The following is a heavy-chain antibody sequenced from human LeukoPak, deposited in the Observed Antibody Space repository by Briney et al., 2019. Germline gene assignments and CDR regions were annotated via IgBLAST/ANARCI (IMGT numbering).Heavy chain of an antibody. D-gene: IGHD3-10*01. V-gene: IGHV3-7*01. CDR3: ASSGGGPDPYYFDY. CDR2: IKQDGSEK. J-gene: IGHJ4*02. CDR1: GFTFSSYW. Sequence: GGSLRLSCAASGFTFSSYWMSWVRQAPGKGLEWVANIKQDGSEKYYVDSVKGRFTISRDNAKNSLYLQMNSLRAEDTAVYYCASSGGGPDPYYFDYWGQGTLVTVSS.